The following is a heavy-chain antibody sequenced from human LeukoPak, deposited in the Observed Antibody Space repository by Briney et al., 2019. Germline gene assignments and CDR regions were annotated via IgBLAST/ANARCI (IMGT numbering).Heavy chain of an antibody. CDR1: GGSFSVYY. D-gene: IGHD2-2*01. Sequence: SETLSLTCAVYGGSFSVYYWIWIRQPPGKGLEWIGEINHSGSTNYNPSLKSRVTISVDTSKNQFSLKLSSVTAADTAVYYCARFVVVPAAKTYYFDYWGQGTLVTVSS. V-gene: IGHV4-34*01. CDR2: INHSGST. J-gene: IGHJ4*02. CDR3: ARFVVVPAAKTYYFDY.